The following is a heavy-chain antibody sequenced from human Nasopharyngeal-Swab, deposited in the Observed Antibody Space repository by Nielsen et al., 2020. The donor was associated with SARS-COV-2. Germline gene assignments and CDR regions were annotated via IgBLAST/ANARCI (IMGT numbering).Heavy chain of an antibody. CDR1: GFTFSSYS. CDR3: ARDAPAHYGAFY. D-gene: IGHD4-17*01. Sequence: GESLKISCAASGFTFSSYSMNWVRQAPGKGLEWVSYISTSSSTIYYADSVKGRFSISRDSSKNTLYLQMDSLRGEDTAVYYCARDAPAHYGAFYWGQGTLVTVSS. CDR2: ISTSSSTI. J-gene: IGHJ4*02. V-gene: IGHV3-48*01.